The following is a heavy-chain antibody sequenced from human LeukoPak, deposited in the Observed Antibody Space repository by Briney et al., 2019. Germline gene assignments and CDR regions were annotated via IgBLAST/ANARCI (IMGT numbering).Heavy chain of an antibody. Sequence: ASVKVSCKDSGYTFTSYGSSWVRQAPGQGLEWIGWISAYNGNTNYAQQLHGRVTMTTDTSTSTAYMELRSLRSDDTAVYYCARDSSSGWYVYWGQGTLVTVSS. CDR1: GYTFTSYG. J-gene: IGHJ4*02. D-gene: IGHD6-19*01. CDR3: ARDSSSGWYVY. CDR2: ISAYNGNT. V-gene: IGHV1-18*01.